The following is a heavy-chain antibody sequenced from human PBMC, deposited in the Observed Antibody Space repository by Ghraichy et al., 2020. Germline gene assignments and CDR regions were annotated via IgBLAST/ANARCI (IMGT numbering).Heavy chain of an antibody. V-gene: IGHV4-34*01. D-gene: IGHD5-24*01. CDR3: ARHARRDGYKYPFWY. CDR2: INHSGST. Sequence: SETLSLTCAVYGGSFSGYYWSWIRQPPGKGLEWIGEINHSGSTNYNPSLKSRVTISVDTSKNQFSLKLSSVTAADTAVYYCARHARRDGYKYPFWYWGQGTLVTVSS. CDR1: GGSFSGYY. J-gene: IGHJ4*02.